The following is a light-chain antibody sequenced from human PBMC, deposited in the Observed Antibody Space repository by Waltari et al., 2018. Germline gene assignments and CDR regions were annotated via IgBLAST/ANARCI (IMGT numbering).Light chain of an antibody. J-gene: IGLJ2*01. CDR2: EVS. CDR3: SSHTTIASHVI. CDR1: SSDIGGYKY. V-gene: IGLV2-14*01. Sequence: QSALTQPASVSGSPGQSITISCTGTSSDIGGYKYVSWYQQHPGNAPKLMIYEVSNRPDGVSNRFSGSKSGNTAALTVSGLQAEDEADYYCSSHTTIASHVIFGGGTKVTVL.